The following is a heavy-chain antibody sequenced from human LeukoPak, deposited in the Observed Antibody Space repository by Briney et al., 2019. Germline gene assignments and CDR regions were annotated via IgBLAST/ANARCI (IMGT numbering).Heavy chain of an antibody. V-gene: IGHV4-39*07. CDR3: VESARPRVSLVDN. CDR2: IYYSGST. Sequence: SETLSLTCTVSGGSISSSSYYWGWIRQPPGKGLEWIGSIYYSGSTYYNPSLKSRVTISVDTSKNQFSLKLTSVTAADTAVYYCVESARPRVSLVDNWGQGTLVTVSS. J-gene: IGHJ4*02. CDR1: GGSISSSSYY. D-gene: IGHD6-13*01.